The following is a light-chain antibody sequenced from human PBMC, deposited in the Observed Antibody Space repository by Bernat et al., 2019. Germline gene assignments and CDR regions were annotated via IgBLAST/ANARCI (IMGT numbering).Light chain of an antibody. CDR1: QSIIGSY. V-gene: IGKV3-20*01. Sequence: EIVLTQSPGTLSLSPGERATLSCRASQSIIGSYLAWYQQKPGQAPRLLIYGASSRATGIPDRFSGSGSGTDFTLTISRLEPEDFAVYHCQQYDNTPPAYTFGQGTKLEIK. CDR3: QQYDNTPPAYT. J-gene: IGKJ2*01. CDR2: GAS.